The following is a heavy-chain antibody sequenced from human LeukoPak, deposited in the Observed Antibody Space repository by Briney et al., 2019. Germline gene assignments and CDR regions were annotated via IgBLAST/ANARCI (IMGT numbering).Heavy chain of an antibody. J-gene: IGHJ4*02. CDR1: GFTFSSYG. Sequence: GGSLRLSCAASGFTFSSYGMHWVRQAPGKGLEWVSVICYDGSNKYYADSVKVRFTISRDNSKNTLYLQMNSLRAEDTAVYYCASDPNPHDFWTGYSTYFDYWGQGTLVTVSS. V-gene: IGHV3-33*01. D-gene: IGHD3/OR15-3a*01. CDR3: ASDPNPHDFWTGYSTYFDY. CDR2: ICYDGSNK.